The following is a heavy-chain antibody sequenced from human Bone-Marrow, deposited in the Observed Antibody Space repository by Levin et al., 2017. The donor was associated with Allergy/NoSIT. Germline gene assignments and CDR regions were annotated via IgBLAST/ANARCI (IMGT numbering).Heavy chain of an antibody. CDR2: IYHSGST. CDR3: ARERRTGIAVAGTGGLDP. CDR1: GGSISSSNW. V-gene: IGHV4-4*02. J-gene: IGHJ5*02. Sequence: SETLSLTCAVSGGSISSSNWWSWVRQPPGKGLEWIGEIYHSGSTNYNPSLKSRVTISVDKSKNQFSLKLSSVTAADTAVYYCARERRTGIAVAGTGGLDPWGQGTLVTVSS. D-gene: IGHD6-19*01.